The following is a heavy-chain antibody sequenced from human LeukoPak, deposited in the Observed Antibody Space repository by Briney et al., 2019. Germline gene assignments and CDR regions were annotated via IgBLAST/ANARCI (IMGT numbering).Heavy chain of an antibody. V-gene: IGHV4-38-2*01. Sequence: SETLSLTCAVSGYSISSGYYRGWIRQPPGKGLEWIGSIYHSGSTYYNPSLKSRVTISVDTSKNQFSLKLSSVTAADTAVYYCARPNYCSSTSCYPWFDPWGQGTLVTVSS. D-gene: IGHD2-2*01. CDR1: GYSISSGYY. CDR2: IYHSGST. J-gene: IGHJ5*02. CDR3: ARPNYCSSTSCYPWFDP.